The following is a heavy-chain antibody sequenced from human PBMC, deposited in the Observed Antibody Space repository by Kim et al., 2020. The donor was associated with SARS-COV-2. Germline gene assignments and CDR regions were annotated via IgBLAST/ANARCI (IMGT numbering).Heavy chain of an antibody. D-gene: IGHD3-10*01. V-gene: IGHV3-48*02. Sequence: TIHYADSVKGRFTISRDNAKNSLYLQMSSLRDDDTAMYYCARSGSGYFDPWGQGTLVTVSS. J-gene: IGHJ5*02. CDR2: TI. CDR3: ARSGSGYFDP.